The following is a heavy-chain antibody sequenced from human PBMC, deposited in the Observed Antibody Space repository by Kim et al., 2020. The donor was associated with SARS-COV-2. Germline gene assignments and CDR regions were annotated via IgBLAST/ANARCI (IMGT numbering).Heavy chain of an antibody. CDR3: ARPYSGSYNSWFDP. CDR2: ISYDGSNK. Sequence: GGSLRLSCAASGFTFSSYAMHWVRQAPGKGLEWVAVISYDGSNKYYADSLKGRFAISRDNSKNTLYLQMNSLRAEDTAVYFCARPYSGSYNSWFDPWGQGTLVTV. CDR1: GFTFSSYA. D-gene: IGHD1-26*01. V-gene: IGHV3-30*09. J-gene: IGHJ5*02.